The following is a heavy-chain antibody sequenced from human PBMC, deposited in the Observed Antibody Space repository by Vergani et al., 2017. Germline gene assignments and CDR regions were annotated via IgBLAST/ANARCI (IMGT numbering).Heavy chain of an antibody. J-gene: IGHJ4*02. CDR2: INPNSGGT. CDR1: GYTFTGYY. D-gene: IGHD6-13*01. V-gene: IGHV1-2*02. Sequence: QVQLVQSGAEVKKPGASVKVSCKASGYTFTGYYMHWVRQAPGQGLEWMGWINPNSGGTNYAQKFQGRVTMTRDTSISTAYMELSRLRSDDTAVYYCARERRDSSSWYGGVWYDYWGQGTLVTVSS. CDR3: ARERRDSSSWYGGVWYDY.